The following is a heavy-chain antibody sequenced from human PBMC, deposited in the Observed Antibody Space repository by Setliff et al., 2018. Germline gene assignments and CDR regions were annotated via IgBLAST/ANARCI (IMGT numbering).Heavy chain of an antibody. CDR3: ARMSGFQYMDV. Sequence: SETLSLTCTVSGDSINSRTNYWSWIRQPAGKGPEWIGHIYASWTTNYNPSLKGRATLSIDASKRQFSLKLTSVTAADTAVYYCARMSGFQYMDVWGKGTTVTVSS. D-gene: IGHD3-3*01. CDR1: GDSINSRTNY. V-gene: IGHV4-61*09. CDR2: IYASWTT. J-gene: IGHJ6*03.